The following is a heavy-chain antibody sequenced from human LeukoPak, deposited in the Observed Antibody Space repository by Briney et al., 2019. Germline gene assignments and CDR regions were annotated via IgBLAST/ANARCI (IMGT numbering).Heavy chain of an antibody. Sequence: GESLKISCKGSGYSFTSYWIGWVRQMPGKALEWMGIIYPGDSDTRYSPSFQGQVTISADKSISTAYLQWSSLKASDTAMYYCARSPPGYSSGWYPSFVDYWGQGTLVTVSS. CDR2: IYPGDSDT. D-gene: IGHD6-19*01. CDR1: GYSFTSYW. CDR3: ARSPPGYSSGWYPSFVDY. J-gene: IGHJ4*02. V-gene: IGHV5-51*01.